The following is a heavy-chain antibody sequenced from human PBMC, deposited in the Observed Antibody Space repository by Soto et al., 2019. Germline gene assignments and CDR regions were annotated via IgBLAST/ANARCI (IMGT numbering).Heavy chain of an antibody. CDR2: ISDSGGST. V-gene: IGHV3-23*01. CDR1: GFAFSSYA. D-gene: IGHD4-17*01. Sequence: EVQLLESGGGLVQPGGSLRLFCAASGFAFSSYALNWVRQAPGKGLEWVSGISDSGGSTYYADSVRGRFTISRDSSNNMVYLQMNSLRAEETAVYYCAKDIYGGNHNWYFDLWGRGTLVTVSS. J-gene: IGHJ2*01. CDR3: AKDIYGGNHNWYFDL.